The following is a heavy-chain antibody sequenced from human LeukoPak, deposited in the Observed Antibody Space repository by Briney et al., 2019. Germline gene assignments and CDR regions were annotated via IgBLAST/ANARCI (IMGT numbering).Heavy chain of an antibody. CDR3: ARAQYYYDSSGYYGY. Sequence: GGSLRLSCAASGFTFSSYWMIWVRQAPGKGLEWVAVISYDGSNKYYADSVKGRFTISRDNSKNTLYLQMNSLRAEDTAVYYCARAQYYYDSSGYYGYWGQGTLVTVSS. J-gene: IGHJ4*02. D-gene: IGHD3-22*01. CDR2: ISYDGSNK. V-gene: IGHV3-30*03. CDR1: GFTFSSYW.